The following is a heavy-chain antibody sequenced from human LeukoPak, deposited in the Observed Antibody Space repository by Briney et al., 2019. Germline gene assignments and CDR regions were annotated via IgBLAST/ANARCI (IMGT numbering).Heavy chain of an antibody. V-gene: IGHV1-18*01. CDR2: ISAYNGHT. CDR3: ARIRDGYNDAYDI. J-gene: IGHJ3*02. D-gene: IGHD5-24*01. CDR1: GYTFTSYG. Sequence: ASVKVSCKASGYTFTSYGISWVRQAPGQGLEWMGWISAYNGHTNYAQKLQGRVTMTTDTSTSTAYMELRSLRSEDTAIYYCARIRDGYNDAYDIWGQGTVVTVPS.